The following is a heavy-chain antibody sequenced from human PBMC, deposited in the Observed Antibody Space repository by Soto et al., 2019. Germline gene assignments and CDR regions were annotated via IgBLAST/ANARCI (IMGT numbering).Heavy chain of an antibody. CDR3: ARSRDYYGSGSYPW. V-gene: IGHV1-69*13. Sequence: SVKVSCKASGGTFSSYAISWVRQAPGQGLEWMGGIITIFGTANYAQKFQGRVTITADESTSTAYMELSSLRSEDTAVYYCARSRDYYGSGSYPWWGQGTLVTVSS. CDR2: IITIFGTA. D-gene: IGHD3-10*01. J-gene: IGHJ4*02. CDR1: GGTFSSYA.